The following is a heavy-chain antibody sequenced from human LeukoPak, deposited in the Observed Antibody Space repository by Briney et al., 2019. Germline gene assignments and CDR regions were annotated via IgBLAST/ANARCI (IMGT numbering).Heavy chain of an antibody. CDR3: ARRAGAYSHPYDY. CDR1: GFTFSSYS. V-gene: IGHV3-21*04. D-gene: IGHD4/OR15-4a*01. Sequence: GGSLRLACAASGFTFSSYSMNWVRQAPGKGLEWVSSISSSSSYIYYADSVKGRFTISRDNAKNSLYLQMNSLRAEDTAVYYCARRAGAYSHPYDYWGQGTLVTVSS. CDR2: ISSSSSYI. J-gene: IGHJ4*02.